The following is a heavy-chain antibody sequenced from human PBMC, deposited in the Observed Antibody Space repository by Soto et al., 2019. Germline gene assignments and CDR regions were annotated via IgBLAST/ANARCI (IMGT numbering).Heavy chain of an antibody. D-gene: IGHD2-21*01. CDR2: YYWDDDE. Sequence: QITLKDSGPTLAKPTQTLTLTCTFSGFSFSDGALGVGWFRQSPGNAPEWLAIYYWDDDEWHSPSLRTTHTISYETARSQVNPSILDMDPHDTAPYFGARGRRRESCWGGDCYYFHFWGQGLQVAAS. J-gene: IGHJ4*02. V-gene: IGHV2-5*02. CDR3: ARGRRRESCWGGDCYYFHF. CDR1: GFSFSDGALG.